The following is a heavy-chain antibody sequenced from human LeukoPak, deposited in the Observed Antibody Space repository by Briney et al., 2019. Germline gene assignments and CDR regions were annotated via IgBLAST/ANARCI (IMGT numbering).Heavy chain of an antibody. CDR1: GFTFSSYS. CDR2: ISSSSSYI. Sequence: PGGSLRLSCAASGFTFSSYSMNWVRQAPGKGLEWVSSISSSSSYIYYADSVKGRFTISRDNAKNSLYLQMNSLRAEDTAVYYCARGVYDFWSGYYDYWGQGTLVTVSS. J-gene: IGHJ4*02. D-gene: IGHD3-3*01. V-gene: IGHV3-21*01. CDR3: ARGVYDFWSGYYDY.